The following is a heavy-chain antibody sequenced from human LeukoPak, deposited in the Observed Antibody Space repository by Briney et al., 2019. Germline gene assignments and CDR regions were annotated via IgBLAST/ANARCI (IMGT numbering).Heavy chain of an antibody. V-gene: IGHV4-59*01. CDR3: ARGRTLYDY. J-gene: IGHJ4*02. CDR1: GGSISSYY. Sequence: TSETLSLTCTVSGGSISSYYWSWIRQPPGKGLEWIGYIYYSGSTNYNPSLKSRVTISVDTSKNQFSLKLSSVTAADTAVYYCARGRTLYDYWGQGTLVTVSS. D-gene: IGHD2-2*01. CDR2: IYYSGST.